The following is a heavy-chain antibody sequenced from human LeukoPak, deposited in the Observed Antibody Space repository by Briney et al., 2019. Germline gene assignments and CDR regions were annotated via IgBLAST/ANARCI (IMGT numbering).Heavy chain of an antibody. CDR1: GYTLTELS. J-gene: IGHJ4*02. CDR3: ATDLLRSSSWYYFDY. D-gene: IGHD6-13*01. Sequence: ASVKVSCKVSGYTLTELSMHWVRQAPGKGHEWMGGFDPEDGETIYAQKFQGRVTMTEDTSTDTAYMELSSLRSEDTAVYYCATDLLRSSSWYYFDYWGQGTLVTVSS. V-gene: IGHV1-24*01. CDR2: FDPEDGET.